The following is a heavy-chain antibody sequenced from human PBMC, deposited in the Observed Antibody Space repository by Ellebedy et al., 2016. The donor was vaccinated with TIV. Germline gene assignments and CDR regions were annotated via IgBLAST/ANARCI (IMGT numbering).Heavy chain of an antibody. J-gene: IGHJ6*02. CDR3: ARVLITMVRGPTPRVDYYGMDV. CDR2: ISSSSSYI. Sequence: PGGSLRLSCAASGFTFSSYSMNWVRQAPGKGLEWVSSISSSSSYIYYADSVKGRFTISRDNAKNSLYLQMNSLRAEDTAVYYCARVLITMVRGPTPRVDYYGMDVWGQGTTVTVSS. D-gene: IGHD3-10*01. V-gene: IGHV3-21*01. CDR1: GFTFSSYS.